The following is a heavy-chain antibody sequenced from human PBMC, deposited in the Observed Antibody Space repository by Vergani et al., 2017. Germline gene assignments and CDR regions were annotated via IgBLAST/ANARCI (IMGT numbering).Heavy chain of an antibody. V-gene: IGHV3-23*01. D-gene: IGHD1-26*01. CDR3: ASQQWELYY. J-gene: IGHJ4*02. CDR2: ISGSGDNT. Sequence: EVQLLESGGGLVQPGGSLRLSCAASIFTFNNYAMTWVRQAPGKGLEWVSSISGSGDNTYYADSVKGRFTVSRDNSKNTLYLRMSSLRVDDTAVYYCASQQWELYYWGQGTLVTVSS. CDR1: IFTFNNYA.